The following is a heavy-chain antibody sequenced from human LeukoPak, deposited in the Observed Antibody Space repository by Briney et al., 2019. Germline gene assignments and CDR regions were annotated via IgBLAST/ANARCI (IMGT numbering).Heavy chain of an antibody. V-gene: IGHV4-34*01. Sequence: SETLSLTCTVSGGSISSYYWSWIRQPPGKGLEWIGEINHSGSTNYNPSLKSRVTISVDTSKNQFSLKLSSVTAADTAVYYCARLSWELLARAFDIWGQGTMVTVSS. J-gene: IGHJ3*02. CDR2: INHSGST. D-gene: IGHD1-26*01. CDR3: ARLSWELLARAFDI. CDR1: GGSISSYY.